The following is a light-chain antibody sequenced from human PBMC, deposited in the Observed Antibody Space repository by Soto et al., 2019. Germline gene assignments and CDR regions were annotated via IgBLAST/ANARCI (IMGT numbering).Light chain of an antibody. CDR3: AAWDDSLSAVV. V-gene: IGLV1-47*01. Sequence: QSVLTQPPSASGTPGQRVTISCSRSSSNIGSNYVYWYQQFPGSAPKLLIYRNDQRPSGVPDRFSGSKSGTSASLAISGPRSEDEADYYCAAWDDSLSAVVFGGGTKLTVL. CDR2: RND. CDR1: SSNIGSNY. J-gene: IGLJ2*01.